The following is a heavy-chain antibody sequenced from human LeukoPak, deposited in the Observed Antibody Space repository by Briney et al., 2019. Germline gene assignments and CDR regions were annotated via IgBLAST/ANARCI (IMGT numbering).Heavy chain of an antibody. V-gene: IGHV6-1*01. CDR2: TYYRSKWYN. Sequence: SQTLSLTCAISGDSVSSTSTAWNWIRQSPSRGLEWLGRTYYRSKWYNEYALSVRSRITINPDTSENQFSLHLNSVIPEDTAVYYCARFRRAARPDSPFDYWGQGTLVTVSS. D-gene: IGHD6-6*01. CDR3: ARFRRAARPDSPFDY. J-gene: IGHJ4*02. CDR1: GDSVSSTSTA.